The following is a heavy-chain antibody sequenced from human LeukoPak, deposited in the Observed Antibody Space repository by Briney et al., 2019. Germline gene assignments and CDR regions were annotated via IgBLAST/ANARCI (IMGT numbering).Heavy chain of an antibody. Sequence: SETLSLTCTVSGGSISSYYWSWIRQPAGKGLEWIGRIYTSGSTNYNPSLKSRVAMSVDTSKNQFSLKLSSVTAADTAMHYCAREEVYCTSTRCYNYFDYWGQGTLVTVSS. J-gene: IGHJ4*02. D-gene: IGHD2-2*02. CDR3: AREEVYCTSTRCYNYFDY. CDR1: GGSISSYY. CDR2: IYTSGST. V-gene: IGHV4-4*07.